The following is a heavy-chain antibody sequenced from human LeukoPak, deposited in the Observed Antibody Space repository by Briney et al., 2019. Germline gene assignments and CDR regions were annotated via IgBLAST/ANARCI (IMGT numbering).Heavy chain of an antibody. CDR3: VKSRRGFWERYNWFDP. CDR2: ISGSGGST. Sequence: GGSLRLSCAASGFTFSSYAMSWVRQAPGKGLEWVSAISGSGGSTYYADSVKGRFTISRDNSKNTLYLQMNSLRAEDTAVYYCVKSRRGFWERYNWFDPWGQGTLVTVSS. J-gene: IGHJ5*02. CDR1: GFTFSSYA. V-gene: IGHV3-23*01. D-gene: IGHD3-3*01.